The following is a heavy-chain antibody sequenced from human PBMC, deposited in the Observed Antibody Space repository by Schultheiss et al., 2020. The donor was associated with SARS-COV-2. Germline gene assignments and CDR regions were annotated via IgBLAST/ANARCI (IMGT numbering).Heavy chain of an antibody. CDR2: ISGSGGST. Sequence: GGSLRLSCAASGFTFSSYAMSWVRQAPGKGLEWVSAISGSGGSTYYADFVKGRFTISRDNSKNTLFLQMNSLRDEDTALYYCAKKASIAVAGYGMDVWGQGTTVTVSS. D-gene: IGHD6-19*01. CDR3: AKKASIAVAGYGMDV. CDR1: GFTFSSYA. V-gene: IGHV3-23*01. J-gene: IGHJ6*02.